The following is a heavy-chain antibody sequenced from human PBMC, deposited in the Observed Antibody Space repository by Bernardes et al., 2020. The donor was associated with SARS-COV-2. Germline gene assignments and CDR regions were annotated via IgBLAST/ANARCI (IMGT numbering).Heavy chain of an antibody. CDR2: IYYSGST. CDR3: AREEYYGIDV. J-gene: IGHJ6*02. Sequence: SETLSLTCTVSGGSISSHYWTWIRQPPGKGLEWIGYIYYSGSTKYNPSLKSRVTISVDTSKNKFSLKLSSVTAADTAVYYCAREEYYGIDVWGQGTTVTVSS. CDR1: GGSISSHY. V-gene: IGHV4-59*11.